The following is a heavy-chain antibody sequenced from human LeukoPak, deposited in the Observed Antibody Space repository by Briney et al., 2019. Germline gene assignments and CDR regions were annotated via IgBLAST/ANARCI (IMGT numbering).Heavy chain of an antibody. Sequence: ASVKVSCKASGYTFTSYYMHWVRQAPGQGLEWMGIINPSSGSTSYTQKFQGRVTMTRDTSTGTVYMDLSSLRSEDTAVYYCARASSDFGELFPWGQGTLVTVSS. V-gene: IGHV1-46*01. J-gene: IGHJ5*02. CDR3: ARASSDFGELFP. CDR2: INPSSGST. CDR1: GYTFTSYY. D-gene: IGHD3-10*01.